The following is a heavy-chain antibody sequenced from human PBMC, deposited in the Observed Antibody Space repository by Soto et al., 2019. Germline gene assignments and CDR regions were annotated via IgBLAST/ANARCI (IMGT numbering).Heavy chain of an antibody. V-gene: IGHV4-59*01. CDR2: IYYSGST. CDR3: ARAYGGFDNGLDV. J-gene: IGHJ6*02. D-gene: IGHD5-12*01. CDR1: GDSIRSYY. Sequence: SETLSLTCTVSGDSIRSYYWTWIRQPPGKGLELIGYIYYSGSTRYNPSLKSRVTISVDMSKNQFSLKLSSVIAADTAVYYCARAYGGFDNGLDVWGQGTADTSP.